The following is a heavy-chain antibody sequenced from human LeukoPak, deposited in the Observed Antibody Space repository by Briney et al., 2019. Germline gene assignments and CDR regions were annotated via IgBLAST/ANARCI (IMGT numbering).Heavy chain of an antibody. V-gene: IGHV4-61*02. Sequence: PSQTLSLTCTVSGGSISSGSYYWSWIRQPAGKGLEWIGRIYTSGSTNYNPSLKSRVTISIDTSKNQFSLRLSSVTASDTAVYYCARGVLGYDYIWGSLFDYWGQGTLVTVSS. J-gene: IGHJ4*02. D-gene: IGHD3-16*01. CDR1: GGSISSGSYY. CDR2: IYTSGST. CDR3: ARGVLGYDYIWGSLFDY.